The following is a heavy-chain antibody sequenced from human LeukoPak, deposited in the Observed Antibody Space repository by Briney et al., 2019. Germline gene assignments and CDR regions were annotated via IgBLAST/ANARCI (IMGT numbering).Heavy chain of an antibody. Sequence: SETLSLTCTVSGGSLGGNCWNWIRQSPERGLDSIGRIYGGRTKYNPSLMSRVTISFDTSKNQFSLNLRSVTAADTAVYYCAMRVREQRDTSPGNWLDPWGQGTLVTVSS. CDR3: AMRVREQRDTSPGNWLDP. D-gene: IGHD1/OR15-1a*01. CDR1: GGSLGGNC. V-gene: IGHV4-59*08. CDR2: IYGGRT. J-gene: IGHJ5*02.